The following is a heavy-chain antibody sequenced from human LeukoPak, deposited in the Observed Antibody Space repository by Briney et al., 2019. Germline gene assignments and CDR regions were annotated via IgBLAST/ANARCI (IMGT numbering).Heavy chain of an antibody. J-gene: IGHJ4*02. V-gene: IGHV1-69*05. Sequence: SVKVPCKASGGTFSSYAISWVRQAPGQGLEWMGRIIPIFGTANYAQKFQGRVTITTDESTSTAYMELSSLRSEDTAVYYCARGSRYYFDYWGQGTLVTVSS. CDR3: ARGSRYYFDY. D-gene: IGHD6-6*01. CDR2: IIPIFGTA. CDR1: GGTFSSYA.